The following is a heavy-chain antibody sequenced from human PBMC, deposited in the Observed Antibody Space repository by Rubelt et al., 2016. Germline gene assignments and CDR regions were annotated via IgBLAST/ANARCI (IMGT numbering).Heavy chain of an antibody. CDR1: GYTFTTYA. D-gene: IGHD3-10*01. V-gene: IGHV1-3*01. CDR2: INGGNGNT. Sequence: QVQLVQSGAEVKKPGASVKVSCKASGYTFTTYAMHWVRQAPGQGLEWMGWINGGNGNTKYSQKFQGRVTITRDTNATTAYMELSSLRFEDTAVYFCARVTNVGVRVIDYWGQGTLVAVSS. J-gene: IGHJ4*02. CDR3: ARVTNVGVRVIDY.